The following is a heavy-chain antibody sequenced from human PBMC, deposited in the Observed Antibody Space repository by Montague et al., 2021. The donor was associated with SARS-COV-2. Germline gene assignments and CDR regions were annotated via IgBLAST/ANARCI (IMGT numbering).Heavy chain of an antibody. CDR2: ISHTGST. J-gene: IGHJ4*02. V-gene: IGHV4-4*02. CDR1: GDSISSDNW. Sequence: SETLSLTCTVSGDSISSDNWWTSGRPPAGKRVERVGEISHTGSTKYKPSLKSRVSMSVDKAWNQSSLRLASVTAADTAIYYRARKGGGRSDLAYWGQRTLVTVSS. CDR3: ARKGGGRSDLAY. D-gene: IGHD1-26*01.